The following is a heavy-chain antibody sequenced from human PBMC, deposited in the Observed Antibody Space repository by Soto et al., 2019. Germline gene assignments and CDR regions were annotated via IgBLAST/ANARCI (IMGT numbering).Heavy chain of an antibody. Sequence: SETLSLTCTVSGGSISSGGYYWSWIRQHPGKGLEWIGYIYYSGSTYYNPSLKSRVTISVDTPKNQFSLKLSSVTAADTAVYYCARDEVTMVRGGFGGMDVWGQGTTVTVSS. CDR2: IYYSGST. J-gene: IGHJ6*02. CDR1: GGSISSGGYY. CDR3: ARDEVTMVRGGFGGMDV. D-gene: IGHD3-10*01. V-gene: IGHV4-31*03.